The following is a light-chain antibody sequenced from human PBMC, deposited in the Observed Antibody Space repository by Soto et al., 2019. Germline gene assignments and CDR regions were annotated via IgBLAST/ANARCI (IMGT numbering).Light chain of an antibody. CDR3: QHYTNWPLT. J-gene: IGKJ4*01. Sequence: EIVMTQSPATLSVSPGERATLSCRASQSVSSNLAWYQQKPGQAPRLLIYGASTRATGIPARFSGSGSGTEFTLTISSQQSEDFAVYYCQHYTNWPLTFGGGSKEEIK. CDR1: QSVSSN. V-gene: IGKV3-15*01. CDR2: GAS.